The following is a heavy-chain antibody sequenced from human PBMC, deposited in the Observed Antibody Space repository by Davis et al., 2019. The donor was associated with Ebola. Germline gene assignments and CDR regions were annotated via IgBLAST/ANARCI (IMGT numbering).Heavy chain of an antibody. D-gene: IGHD3-3*01. CDR2: IKQDGSEK. Sequence: GGSLRFSCAASGFTFSSYWMSWVRQAPGKGLEWVANIKQDGSEKYYVDSVKGRFTISRDNAKNSLYLQMNSLRAEDTAVYYCAKSGLSFGVVKYHYGMDVWGKGTTVTVSS. V-gene: IGHV3-7*03. CDR3: AKSGLSFGVVKYHYGMDV. CDR1: GFTFSSYW. J-gene: IGHJ6*04.